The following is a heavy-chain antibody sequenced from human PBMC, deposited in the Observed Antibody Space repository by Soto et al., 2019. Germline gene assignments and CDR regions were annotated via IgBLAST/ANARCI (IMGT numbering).Heavy chain of an antibody. J-gene: IGHJ4*02. CDR3: ARDPGGHYCTSTSCLYFFDH. Sequence: EVQLLESGGALVQPGGSLRLSCAASGFTFSNHAMNWVRQAPGKGLEWVSTISDSGSTYYADSVKGRFTISRDNSKNPLSLQMNSLRAENTAVYYCARDPGGHYCTSTSCLYFFDHWGQGPLVIVSS. D-gene: IGHD2-2*01. CDR2: ISDSGST. CDR1: GFTFSNHA. V-gene: IGHV3-23*01.